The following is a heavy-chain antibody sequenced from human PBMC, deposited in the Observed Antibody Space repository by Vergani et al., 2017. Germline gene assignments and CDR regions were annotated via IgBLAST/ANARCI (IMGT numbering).Heavy chain of an antibody. CDR1: GFTFRNYA. CDR3: AKDATGGWFGELNPMDV. V-gene: IGHV3-23*01. Sequence: EVQLLESGGGLVQPGGSLRLSCEASGFTFRNYAMTWVRQAPGKGLEWVSIISDNGGTTYYADSVKGRFTISRDNSKNTLYLQMNSLRAEDTAVYYCAKDATGGWFGELNPMDVWGKGTTVTVSS. CDR2: ISDNGGTT. D-gene: IGHD3-10*01. J-gene: IGHJ6*03.